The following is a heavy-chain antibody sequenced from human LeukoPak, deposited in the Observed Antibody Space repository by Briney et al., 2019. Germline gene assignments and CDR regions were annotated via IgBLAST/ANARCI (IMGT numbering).Heavy chain of an antibody. V-gene: IGHV3-23*01. D-gene: IGHD5-12*01. Sequence: GGSLRLSCAASGFTFSSYAMSWVRQAPGKGLEWVSAISGSGGSTYYADSVKGRFTISRDNSKNTLYLQMNSLRAEDTAVYYCAKVSGYSGYGRIAVAGHFDYWGQGTLVTVSS. CDR1: GFTFSSYA. CDR3: AKVSGYSGYGRIAVAGHFDY. J-gene: IGHJ4*02. CDR2: ISGSGGST.